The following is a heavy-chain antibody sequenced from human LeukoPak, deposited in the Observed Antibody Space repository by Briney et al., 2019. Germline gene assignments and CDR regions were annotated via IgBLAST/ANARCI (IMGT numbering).Heavy chain of an antibody. J-gene: IGHJ3*02. D-gene: IGHD3-22*01. V-gene: IGHV3-66*01. CDR1: GFTVSSNY. CDR3: ARDLTDSSGYGAFDI. Sequence: TGGSLRLSCAASGFTVSSNYMSWVRQAPGKGLEWVSVIYSGGSTYYADSVKGRFTISRDNSKNTLYLQMNSLRAEDTAVYYCARDLTDSSGYGAFDIWGQGTMVTVSS. CDR2: IYSGGST.